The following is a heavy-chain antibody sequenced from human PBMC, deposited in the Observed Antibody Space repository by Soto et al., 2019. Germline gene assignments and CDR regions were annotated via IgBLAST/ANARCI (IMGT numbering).Heavy chain of an antibody. CDR1: GFTFDDYA. CDR2: ISWNSGNI. CDR3: VRSKVGYSYGTPFDY. Sequence: EVQLEESGGALVQPGRSLRLSCAASGFTFDDYAMHWVRQVLGKGLEWVSSISWNSGNIGYADSVKGRFTTSRDNANNSLYLQMNSLRPEDTALYYCVRSKVGYSYGTPFDYWGQGTLGTVSS. V-gene: IGHV3-9*01. J-gene: IGHJ4*02. D-gene: IGHD5-18*01.